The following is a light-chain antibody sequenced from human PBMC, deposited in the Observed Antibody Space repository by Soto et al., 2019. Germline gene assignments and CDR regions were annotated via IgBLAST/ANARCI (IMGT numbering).Light chain of an antibody. CDR2: NDN. CDR3: QVWDTSAAL. J-gene: IGLJ2*01. Sequence: SYELPQPLSESVALGQTARISCGGNNIGSKNVHWYQQKPGQAPVLVIYNDNSRPSGIPERFSGSNSGSSATLTISRAQAGDEADYYCQVWDTSAALIGGGTKLTVL. CDR1: NIGSKN. V-gene: IGLV3-9*01.